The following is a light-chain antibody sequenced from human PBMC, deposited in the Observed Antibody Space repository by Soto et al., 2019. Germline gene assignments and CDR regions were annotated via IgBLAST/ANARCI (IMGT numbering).Light chain of an antibody. CDR3: QQRSNWPPIT. CDR2: DAS. CDR1: QSVANNF. Sequence: EIMLTQSPVTLSLSPGERATLSCRASQSVANNFLAWHQQKPGQAPRLLIYDASNRATGIPARFSGSGSGTDLTLTISSLEPEDFAVYYCQQRSNWPPITFGQGTRLEI. J-gene: IGKJ5*01. V-gene: IGKV3-11*01.